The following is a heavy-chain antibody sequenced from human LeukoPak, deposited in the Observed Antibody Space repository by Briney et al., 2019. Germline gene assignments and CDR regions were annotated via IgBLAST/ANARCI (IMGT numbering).Heavy chain of an antibody. D-gene: IGHD6-25*01. CDR2: INHDGGST. J-gene: IGHJ5*02. CDR1: GLTLNKNA. Sequence: VGSLRLSSAASGLTLNKNAMSWGRQALGKGLEWLSSINHDGGSTYYADSVKCRFSVSRDNSMNTLYLQMNTLRVDDTAVYYCARPRVAAATTLGWFDTWGQGTQVTVSS. CDR3: ARPRVAAATTLGWFDT. V-gene: IGHV3-23*01.